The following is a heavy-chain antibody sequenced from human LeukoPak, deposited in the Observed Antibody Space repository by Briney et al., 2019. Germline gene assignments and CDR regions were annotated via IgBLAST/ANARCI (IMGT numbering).Heavy chain of an antibody. Sequence: PSETLSLTCAVSGYSISSGYYWGWIRQPPGKGLEWIGSIYHSGSTYYNPSLKSRVTLSVDTSKNQFSLKLNSVTAADTAVYYCARQRGRNWFDPWGQGTLVTASS. D-gene: IGHD3-16*01. V-gene: IGHV4-38-2*01. J-gene: IGHJ5*02. CDR2: IYHSGST. CDR1: GYSISSGYY. CDR3: ARQRGRNWFDP.